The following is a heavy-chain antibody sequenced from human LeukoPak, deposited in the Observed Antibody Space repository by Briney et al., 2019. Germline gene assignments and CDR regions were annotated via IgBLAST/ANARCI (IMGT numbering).Heavy chain of an antibody. CDR1: GYTFSDYH. D-gene: IGHD6-13*01. CDR3: ARRGSWYSHDY. Sequence: ASVKVSCKASGYTFSDYHMHWVRQAPGQGLEWMGWINPNSGSTNYAQKFQGRVTMTRDTSISTAYMELSRLRSDDTAVYYCARRGSWYSHDYWGQGTLVTVSS. CDR2: INPNSGST. J-gene: IGHJ4*02. V-gene: IGHV1-2*02.